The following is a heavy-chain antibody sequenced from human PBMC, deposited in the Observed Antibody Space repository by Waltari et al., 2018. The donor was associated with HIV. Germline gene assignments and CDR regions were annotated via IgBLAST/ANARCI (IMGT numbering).Heavy chain of an antibody. CDR3: AKGHYDFWSGSYYYGMDV. D-gene: IGHD3-3*01. V-gene: IGHV3-23*01. Sequence: EVQLLESGGGLVQPGGSLGPSCAASGLPFSCPAMSWVRQAPGKGLEWVSAISGSGGSTDYADSVKGRFTISRDNSKNTLYLQMNSLRAEDTAVYYCAKGHYDFWSGSYYYGMDVWGQGTTVTVSS. J-gene: IGHJ6*02. CDR2: ISGSGGST. CDR1: GLPFSCPA.